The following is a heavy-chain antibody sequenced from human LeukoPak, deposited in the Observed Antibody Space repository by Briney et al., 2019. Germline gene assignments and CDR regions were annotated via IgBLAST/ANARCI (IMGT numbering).Heavy chain of an antibody. D-gene: IGHD3-3*01. Sequence: SETLSLTCTVSGDSISNYYWSWVRQLPGKGLEWIGYIYPSGSTNYSPSLKSRVTISLDTSKNRFSLNLNSVTAADTAVYYCARHPRPSIHWYFDLWGRGTLVTVSS. CDR3: ARHPRPSIHWYFDL. V-gene: IGHV4-4*09. CDR1: GDSISNYY. J-gene: IGHJ2*01. CDR2: IYPSGST.